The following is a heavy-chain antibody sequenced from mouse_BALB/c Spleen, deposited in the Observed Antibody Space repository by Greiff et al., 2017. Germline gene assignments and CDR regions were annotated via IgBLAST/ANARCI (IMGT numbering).Heavy chain of an antibody. Sequence: DVKLVESGGGLVKPGGSLKLSCAASGFTFSSYAMSWVRQTPEKRLEWVASISSGGSTYYPDSVKGRFTISRDNARNILYLQMSSLRSEDTAMYYCARGQGDYYFDYWGQGTTLTVSS. CDR1: GFTFSSYA. J-gene: IGHJ2*01. V-gene: IGHV5-6-5*01. CDR3: ARGQGDYYFDY. CDR2: ISSGGST. D-gene: IGHD3-3*01.